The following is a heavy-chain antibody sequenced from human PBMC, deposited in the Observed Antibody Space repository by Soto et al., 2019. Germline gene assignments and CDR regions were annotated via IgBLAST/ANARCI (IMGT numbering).Heavy chain of an antibody. Sequence: ASVKVSCKASGGTFTNYAFSWVRQAPGQGLEWMGWISAYNGNTNYAQMLQGRVTMTTDTSTSTAYMELRSLRSDDTAVYYCARQGSYYDSSRYYVFDYWGQGTLVTVSS. D-gene: IGHD3-22*01. J-gene: IGHJ4*02. CDR2: ISAYNGNT. CDR1: GGTFTNYA. CDR3: ARQGSYYDSSRYYVFDY. V-gene: IGHV1-18*01.